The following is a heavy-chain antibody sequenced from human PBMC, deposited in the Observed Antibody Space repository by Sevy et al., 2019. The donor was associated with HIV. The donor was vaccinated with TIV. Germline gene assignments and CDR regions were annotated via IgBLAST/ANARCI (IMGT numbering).Heavy chain of an antibody. V-gene: IGHV3-15*01. CDR1: GFTFSNAW. J-gene: IGHJ4*02. CDR2: IKSKTDGGTT. D-gene: IGHD3-10*01. CDR3: NTDSKKRGLSALLDY. Sequence: GGSLRLSCAASGFTFSNAWMSWVRQAPGKGLEWVGRIKSKTDGGTTDYAAPVKGRFTSSSNDSKNTLYLQMNSLKTEETAIYYCNTDSKKRGLSALLDYWGQGTLVTVSS.